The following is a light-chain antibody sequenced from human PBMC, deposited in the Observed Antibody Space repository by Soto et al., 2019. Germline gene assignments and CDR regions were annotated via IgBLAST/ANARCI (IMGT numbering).Light chain of an antibody. CDR1: QSGSNY. Sequence: IVLTQSPGTLSLSPGERATLSCRASQSGSNYLVWYQQKPGQAPRLLIYGAPSRATGIPDRFSGSGSGTDFTLTISRLEPEDFAVYYCQQFGGSPQTFGQGTKVEIK. CDR3: QQFGGSPQT. J-gene: IGKJ1*01. V-gene: IGKV3-20*01. CDR2: GAP.